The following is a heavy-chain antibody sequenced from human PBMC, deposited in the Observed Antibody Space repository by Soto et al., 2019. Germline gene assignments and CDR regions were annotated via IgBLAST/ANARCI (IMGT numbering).Heavy chain of an antibody. CDR2: ISSSGSTI. V-gene: IGHV3-48*03. CDR1: GFTFSSYE. Sequence: EVQLVESGGALVQPGGSLRLSCAASGFTFSSYEMNWVRQAPGKGLEWVSYISSSGSTIYYADSVKGRFTISRDNAKNSLYLQMNSLRAEDTAVYYCARDQYYDSSGYYLSYYYYYGMDVW. D-gene: IGHD3-22*01. CDR3: ARDQYYDSSGYYLSYYYYYGMDV. J-gene: IGHJ6*01.